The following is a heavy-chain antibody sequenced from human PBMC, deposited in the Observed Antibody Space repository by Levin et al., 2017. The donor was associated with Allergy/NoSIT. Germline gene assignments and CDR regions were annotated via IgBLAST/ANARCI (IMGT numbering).Heavy chain of an antibody. Sequence: GGSLRLSCAASGFTFDDYGMSWVRQGPGKGLEWVSGIHWNGGSTGYADSVKGRFTISRDNAKNSLYLQMSSLRAEDTALYYCARRGYGSGGTWDYWGQGTLVTVSS. J-gene: IGHJ4*02. CDR2: IHWNGGST. CDR3: ARRGYGSGGTWDY. D-gene: IGHD3-10*01. CDR1: GFTFDDYG. V-gene: IGHV3-20*04.